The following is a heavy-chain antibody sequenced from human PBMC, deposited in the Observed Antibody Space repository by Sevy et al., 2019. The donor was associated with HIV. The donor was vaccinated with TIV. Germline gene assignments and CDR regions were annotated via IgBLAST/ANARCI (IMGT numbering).Heavy chain of an antibody. Sequence: GGSLRLSCAASGFPFHDHAMHWVRQSPGKGLEWVSGISWNSGSIGYADSVKGRFTISRDNAKQSIYLQMNNLRPDDTAFYYCAKDLNRGGDSMNCYSYYYYYYGLDVWGQGTTVTVSS. CDR2: ISWNSGSI. CDR1: GFPFHDHA. D-gene: IGHD2-21*01. CDR3: AKDLNRGGDSMNCYSYYYYYYGLDV. V-gene: IGHV3-9*01. J-gene: IGHJ6*02.